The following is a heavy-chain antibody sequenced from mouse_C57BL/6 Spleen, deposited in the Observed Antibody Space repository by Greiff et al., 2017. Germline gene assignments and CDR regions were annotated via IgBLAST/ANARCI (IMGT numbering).Heavy chain of an antibody. CDR1: GFTFSDYY. CDR3: ARPHGSRGGYFDV. D-gene: IGHD1-1*01. Sequence: EVKLVESGGGLVQPGGSLKLSCAASGFTFSDYYMYWVRQTPEKRLEWVAYISNGGGSTYYPDTVKGRFTISRDNAKNTLYLQMSRLKSEDTAMYYCARPHGSRGGYFDVWGTGTTVTVSS. V-gene: IGHV5-12*01. CDR2: ISNGGGST. J-gene: IGHJ1*03.